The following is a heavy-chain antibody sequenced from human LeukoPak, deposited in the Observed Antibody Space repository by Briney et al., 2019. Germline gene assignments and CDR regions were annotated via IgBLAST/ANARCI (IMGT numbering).Heavy chain of an antibody. Sequence: PGGSLRLSCAASGFTFSSYAMSWVRQAPGKGLEWVSAISGSGGSTYYADSVKGRFTISRDNSKNTLYLQMNSLRAEDTAVYYCAKAQYYDILTGSNPEGGFDYWGQGTLVTVSS. CDR3: AKAQYYDILTGSNPEGGFDY. J-gene: IGHJ4*02. D-gene: IGHD3-9*01. V-gene: IGHV3-23*01. CDR1: GFTFSSYA. CDR2: ISGSGGST.